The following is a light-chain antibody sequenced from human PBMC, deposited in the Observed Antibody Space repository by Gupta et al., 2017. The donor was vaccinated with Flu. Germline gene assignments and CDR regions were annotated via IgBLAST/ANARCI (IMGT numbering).Light chain of an antibody. J-gene: IGLJ3*02. CDR2: EVN. CDR3: SSHSFPATRWV. Sequence: SCTGTSNDSGDIGDFNYVSWYHQHSGQAPNLLIYEVNKRPSGVPNRFSGSKSGNTASLTISGLQAEDEAIYHCSSHSFPATRWVFGGGTTVTVL. V-gene: IGLV2-14*01. CDR1: SNDSGDIGDFNY.